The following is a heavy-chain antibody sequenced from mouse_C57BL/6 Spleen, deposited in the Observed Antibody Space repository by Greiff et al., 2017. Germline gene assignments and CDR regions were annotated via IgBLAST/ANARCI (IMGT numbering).Heavy chain of an antibody. D-gene: IGHD2-4*01. Sequence: QVQLKQSGPELVKPGASVKISCKASGYSFTSYYIHWVKQRPGQGLEWIGWIYPGSGNTKYNEKFKGKATLTADTSSSTAYMQLSSLTSEDSAVYYCARSPPYYDDAPFAYWGQGTLVTVSA. CDR1: GYSFTSYY. CDR2: IYPGSGNT. CDR3: ARSPPYYDDAPFAY. J-gene: IGHJ3*01. V-gene: IGHV1-66*01.